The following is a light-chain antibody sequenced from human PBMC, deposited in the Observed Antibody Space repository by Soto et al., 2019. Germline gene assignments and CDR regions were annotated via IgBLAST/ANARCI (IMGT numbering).Light chain of an antibody. CDR3: LQDINYPWT. Sequence: DIQMTQSPSTLSASVGDRVTITCRASQSINNWLAWYQQKPGKAPKLLIYKASSLESGVPSRFSGSGSGTDFTLAISSLQPEDSATYYCLQDINYPWTFGQGTKVDIK. CDR1: QSINNW. V-gene: IGKV1-5*03. CDR2: KAS. J-gene: IGKJ1*01.